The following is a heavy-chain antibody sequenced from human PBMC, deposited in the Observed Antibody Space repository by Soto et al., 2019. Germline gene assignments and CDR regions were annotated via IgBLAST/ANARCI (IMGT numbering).Heavy chain of an antibody. J-gene: IGHJ6*02. Sequence: QVQVQQWGPGLVRPSETLSLACTVSGASISSHYWNWIRQSPGGGLEWIGYIYYNGITHYNASLESRVTIAQDTSKNELSLKLTSGTAADTAIYYYATTRIEGDYYNGLDVWGRGTTLTVSS. V-gene: IGHV4-59*11. CDR1: GASISSHY. CDR2: IYYNGIT. CDR3: ATTRIEGDYYNGLDV. D-gene: IGHD2-15*01.